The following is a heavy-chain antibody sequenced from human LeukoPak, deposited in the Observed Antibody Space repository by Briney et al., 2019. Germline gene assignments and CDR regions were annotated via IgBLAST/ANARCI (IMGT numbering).Heavy chain of an antibody. V-gene: IGHV2-70*04. CDR2: IDWDDDK. D-gene: IGHD6-19*01. J-gene: IGHJ4*02. Sequence: SGPTLVNPTQTLTLTCTFSGFSLSTSGMRVSWIRQPPGKALEWLARIDWDDDKYYSTSLETRLTISKDTSKNQVVLTMTNMDPVDTATYYCARIRVDTSGWYEDCWGQGTLVTVSS. CDR3: ARIRVDTSGWYEDC. CDR1: GFSLSTSGMR.